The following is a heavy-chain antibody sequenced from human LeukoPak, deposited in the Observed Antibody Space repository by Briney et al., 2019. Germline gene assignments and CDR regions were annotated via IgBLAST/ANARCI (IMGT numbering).Heavy chain of an antibody. CDR1: GGSISSGGYS. V-gene: IGHV4-30-2*01. J-gene: IGHJ5*02. CDR2: IYHSGST. CDR3: AREFWFANAPGSWLDP. Sequence: PSETLSLTCAVSGGSISSGGYSWSWIRQPPGKGLEWIGYIYHSGSTYYNPSLKSRVTISVDNSKNQFSLRLTSVTAADTAVYYCAREFWFANAPGSWLDPWGQGTLVTVSS. D-gene: IGHD3-10*01.